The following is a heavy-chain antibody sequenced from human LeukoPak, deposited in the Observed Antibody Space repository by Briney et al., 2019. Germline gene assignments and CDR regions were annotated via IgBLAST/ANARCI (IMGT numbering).Heavy chain of an antibody. J-gene: IGHJ4*02. CDR2: ISVSDGST. D-gene: IGHD2-2*01. CDR1: GFTSSDYT. V-gene: IGHV3-23*01. CDR3: AKDRYCSSTNCPYDY. Sequence: GWSLRLSCAASGFTSSDYTMNWVRQAPGKGLEWVSGISVSDGSTYYADSVKGRFTMSRDNSNNMLFLQMNSLRAEDTAVYYCAKDRYCSSTNCPYDYWGQGTLVAVSS.